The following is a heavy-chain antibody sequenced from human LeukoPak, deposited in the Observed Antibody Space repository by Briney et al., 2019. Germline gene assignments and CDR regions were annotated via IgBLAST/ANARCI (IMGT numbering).Heavy chain of an antibody. D-gene: IGHD6-13*01. CDR3: ARETRSLVIGAAAGPWNY. Sequence: ASVKVSCKASGYTFSSYDMHWVRQAPGQGLEWMGIINPSGDTTSYAQKFQDRVTMTRDTSTSTVYMELSSLRSEDTAVYYCARETRSLVIGAAAGPWNYWGQGTLVTVSS. V-gene: IGHV1-46*01. CDR1: GYTFSSYD. CDR2: INPSGDTT. J-gene: IGHJ4*02.